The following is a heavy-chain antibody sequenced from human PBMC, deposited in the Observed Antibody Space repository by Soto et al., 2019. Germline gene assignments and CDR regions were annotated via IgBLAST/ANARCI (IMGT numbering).Heavy chain of an antibody. Sequence: GGSLRLSCAASGFTFSTYGMHWVRQAPGKELEWVAVISYDGSNKYYADSVKGRFTISRDNSKNTLYLQMNSLRAEDTAVYYCARVLYDSSGYQYFDYWGQGTLVTVSS. D-gene: IGHD3-22*01. CDR1: GFTFSTYG. CDR3: ARVLYDSSGYQYFDY. J-gene: IGHJ4*02. V-gene: IGHV3-30*03. CDR2: ISYDGSNK.